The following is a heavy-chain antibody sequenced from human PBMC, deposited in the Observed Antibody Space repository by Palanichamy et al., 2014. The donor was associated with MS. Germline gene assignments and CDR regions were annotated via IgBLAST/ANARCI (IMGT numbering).Heavy chain of an antibody. Sequence: DVQLVESGGGLLQPGGSLRLSCAASGFTLSSYTMNWVRQAPGKGLEWVSYISHSGSHILYADSVRGWFIISRDNAKNSLYLQMNSLRAEDTAVYYCARGSLDRWEVLDDWGQGTLVTVSS. J-gene: IGHJ4*02. D-gene: IGHD1-26*01. CDR3: ARGSLDRWEVLDD. CDR1: GFTLSSYT. CDR2: ISHSGSHI. V-gene: IGHV3-48*01.